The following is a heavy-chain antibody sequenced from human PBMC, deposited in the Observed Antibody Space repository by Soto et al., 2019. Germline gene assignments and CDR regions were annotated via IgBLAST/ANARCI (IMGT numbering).Heavy chain of an antibody. CDR3: ARRLLYYYGSGPNEENGGYFDY. J-gene: IGHJ4*02. D-gene: IGHD3-10*01. Sequence: SETLSLTCTVSGGSISSSSYYWGWIRQPPGKGLEWIGSIYYSGSTYYNPSLKSRVTISVDTSKNQFSLKLSSVTAADTAVYYCARRLLYYYGSGPNEENGGYFDYWGQGTLVTVSS. CDR2: IYYSGST. V-gene: IGHV4-39*01. CDR1: GGSISSSSYY.